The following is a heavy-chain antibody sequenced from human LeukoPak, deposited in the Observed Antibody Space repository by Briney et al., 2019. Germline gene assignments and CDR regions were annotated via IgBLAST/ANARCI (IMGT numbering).Heavy chain of an antibody. V-gene: IGHV3-23*01. J-gene: IGHJ4*02. D-gene: IGHD3-10*01. CDR2: ISGSGGST. CDR3: ANAHILLWFGELTIRGGFDY. CDR1: GFTFSSYG. Sequence: PGGSLRLSCAASGFTFSSYGMSWVRQAPGKGLEWVSAISGSGGSTYYADSVKGRFTISRDNSKNTLYLQMNSLRAEDTAVYYCANAHILLWFGELTIRGGFDYWGQGTLVTVSS.